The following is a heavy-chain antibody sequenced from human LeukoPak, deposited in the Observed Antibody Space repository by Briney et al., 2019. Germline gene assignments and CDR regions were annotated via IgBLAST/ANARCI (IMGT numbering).Heavy chain of an antibody. J-gene: IGHJ4*02. Sequence: GGSLRLSCVASGFTFDDYAMHWVRQAPGKGLEWVSIISGDGGNTYYTDSVRGRFTISRDNSKKSLYLQMNSLRPEDTALYYCAKVQKVLLVYVTTFDYWGQGTLVTVST. CDR1: GFTFDDYA. V-gene: IGHV3-43*02. CDR3: AKVQKVLLVYVTTFDY. D-gene: IGHD2-8*01. CDR2: ISGDGGNT.